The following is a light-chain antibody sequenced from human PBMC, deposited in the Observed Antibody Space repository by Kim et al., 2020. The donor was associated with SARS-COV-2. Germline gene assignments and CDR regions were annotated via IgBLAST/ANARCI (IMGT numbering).Light chain of an antibody. CDR3: QAWDSTTAV. CDR2: QDS. Sequence: SYELTQPPSVSVSSGQTVSIPCSGDKLGDKYVCWYQQRPGQSPVLVIYQDSKRPSGLPERFSGYNSGNTATLTISGTQAMDEADYYCQAWDSTTAVFGGGTQLTVL. J-gene: IGLJ2*01. V-gene: IGLV3-1*01. CDR1: KLGDKY.